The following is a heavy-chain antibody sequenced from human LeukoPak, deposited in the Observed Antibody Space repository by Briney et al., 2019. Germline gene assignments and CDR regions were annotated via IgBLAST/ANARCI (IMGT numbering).Heavy chain of an antibody. Sequence: SETLSLTCSVSGSSISNFYWSWVRQPPGKGLEWIGYIDSSGSTSYNPSLKSRVTISIDTSKKQFSLRLRSVAAADTAVYFCARAYYHFWTGYYQVGWFDPWGQGTLVTVSS. CDR3: ARAYYHFWTGYYQVGWFDP. CDR2: IDSSGST. D-gene: IGHD3-3*01. CDR1: GSSISNFY. J-gene: IGHJ5*02. V-gene: IGHV4-59*01.